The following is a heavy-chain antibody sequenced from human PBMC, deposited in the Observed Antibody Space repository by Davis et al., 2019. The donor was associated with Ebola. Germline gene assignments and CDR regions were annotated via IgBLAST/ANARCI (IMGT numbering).Heavy chain of an antibody. CDR3: AREGAAATSDY. CDR2: IWYDGSNK. J-gene: IGHJ4*02. Sequence: GGSLRLSCAASGFTFSSYWMSWVRQAPGKGLEWVAVIWYDGSNKYYADSVKGRFTISRDNSKNTLYLQMNSLRAEDTAVYYCAREGAAATSDYWGQGTLVTVSS. V-gene: IGHV3-33*08. D-gene: IGHD2-15*01. CDR1: GFTFSSYW.